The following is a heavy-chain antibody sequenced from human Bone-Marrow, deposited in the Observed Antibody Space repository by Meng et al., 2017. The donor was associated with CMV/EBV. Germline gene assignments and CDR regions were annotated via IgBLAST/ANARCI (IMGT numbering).Heavy chain of an antibody. Sequence: ASVKVSCKASGYTFTSYDINWVRQATGQGLEWMGWMNPNSGNTGYAQKFQGRVTMTRNTSISTAYMELSSLRSEDTAVYYCATPGVNFYYYGKDVWGQGTTVTVSS. J-gene: IGHJ6*02. CDR3: ATPGVNFYYYGKDV. V-gene: IGHV1-8*01. CDR2: MNPNSGNT. D-gene: IGHD3-10*01. CDR1: GYTFTSYD.